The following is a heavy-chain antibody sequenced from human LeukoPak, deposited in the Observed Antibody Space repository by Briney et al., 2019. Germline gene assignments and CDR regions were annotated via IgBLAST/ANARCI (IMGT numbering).Heavy chain of an antibody. CDR3: ARVQGPYSYGYGALDY. D-gene: IGHD5-18*01. V-gene: IGHV4-59*02. CDR1: GGSVSSHY. CDR2: IYNSGTT. J-gene: IGHJ4*02. Sequence: PSVTLSLTCTVSGGSVSSHYWSWIRQPPGKGLEWIGYIYNSGTTHYNPSLKSRITISVDTSKNHFSLKLSSVTAADTAVYYCARVQGPYSYGYGALDYWGLGTLVTVSS.